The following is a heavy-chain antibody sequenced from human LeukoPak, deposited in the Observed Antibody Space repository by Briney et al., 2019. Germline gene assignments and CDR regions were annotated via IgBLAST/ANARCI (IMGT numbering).Heavy chain of an antibody. CDR2: IYHSGST. Sequence: SETLSLTCTVSGDSIRSTSSYWGWIRQSQGKGLEWIGSIYHSGSTYYSPSLKSRVAMSIDTCKNQFSVKLSSVTAADTAVYYCWSERVVAAYSHYWGQGILVTVSS. J-gene: IGHJ4*02. CDR1: GDSIRSTSSY. CDR3: WSERVVAAYSHY. V-gene: IGHV4-39*07. D-gene: IGHD2-15*01.